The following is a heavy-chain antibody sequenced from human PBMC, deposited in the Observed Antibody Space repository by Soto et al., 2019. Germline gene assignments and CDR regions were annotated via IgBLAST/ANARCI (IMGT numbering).Heavy chain of an antibody. J-gene: IGHJ5*02. V-gene: IGHV4-34*01. D-gene: IGHD2-15*01. CDR1: GGSFSGYY. Sequence: SETLSLTCAVYGGSFSGYYWSWIRQPPGKGLEWIGEINHSGSTNYNPSLKSRVTISVDTSKNQFSLKLSSVTAADTAVYYCARGIATGQLDPWGQGTLVTVSS. CDR2: INHSGST. CDR3: ARGIATGQLDP.